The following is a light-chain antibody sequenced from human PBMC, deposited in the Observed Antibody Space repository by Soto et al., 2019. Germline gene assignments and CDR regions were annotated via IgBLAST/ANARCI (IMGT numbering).Light chain of an antibody. Sequence: DIQMTQSPSTLSASVGDRVTITCRASQSISRDLAWYQQKSGKAPNLLIFDASRLESGVPSRFSGSGSGTEFTLTISSLQPEDFATYYCQQYKNYSPTFGQGTKVEVK. CDR1: QSISRD. CDR2: DAS. J-gene: IGKJ1*01. CDR3: QQYKNYSPT. V-gene: IGKV1-5*01.